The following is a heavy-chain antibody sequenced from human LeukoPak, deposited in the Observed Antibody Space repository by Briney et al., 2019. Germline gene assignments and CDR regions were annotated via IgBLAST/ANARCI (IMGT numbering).Heavy chain of an antibody. V-gene: IGHV3-7*04. CDR2: IKEDGSAK. CDR1: GFTFSRYW. J-gene: IGHJ4*02. CDR3: ARDSPGYGGYSY. Sequence: PGGSPRLSCTASGFTFSRYWMTWVRQAPGKGLEWVANIKEDGSAKYYVDSMKGRFTISRDNAKNSLYLQINSLRAEDTAVYYCARDSPGYGGYSYWGQGTLVTVSS. D-gene: IGHD5-12*01.